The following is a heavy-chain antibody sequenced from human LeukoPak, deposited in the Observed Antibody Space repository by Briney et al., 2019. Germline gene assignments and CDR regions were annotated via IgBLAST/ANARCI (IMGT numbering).Heavy chain of an antibody. CDR3: ARDTGSIAAAGDYYYYMDV. CDR1: SGSVSDYY. CDR2: IYYSGST. Sequence: PSETLSLTCTISSGSVSDYYWSWIRQSPGKGLEWIGYIYYSGSTNYNPSLKSRVTISVDTSKNQFSLKLSSVTAADTAVYYCARDTGSIAAAGDYYYYMDVWGKGTTVTISS. D-gene: IGHD6-13*01. J-gene: IGHJ6*03. V-gene: IGHV4-59*02.